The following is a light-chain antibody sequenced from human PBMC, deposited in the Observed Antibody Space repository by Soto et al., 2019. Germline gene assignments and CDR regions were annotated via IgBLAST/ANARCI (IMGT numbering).Light chain of an antibody. CDR3: QHYGTSPT. Sequence: EVVLTQSPGTLSLSPGERATLSCRASQTVTTDYLSWYQQKPGQAPRLLIFGTSTRATGIPDRFSGRRSGTDFSLTISILEPEDFAVYYCQHYGTSPTFGKETKVEIK. CDR1: QTVTTDY. V-gene: IGKV3-20*01. CDR2: GTS. J-gene: IGKJ1*01.